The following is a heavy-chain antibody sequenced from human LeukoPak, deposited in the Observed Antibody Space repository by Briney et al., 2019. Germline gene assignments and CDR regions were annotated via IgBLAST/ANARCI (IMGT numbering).Heavy chain of an antibody. J-gene: IGHJ3*02. V-gene: IGHV4-30-2*01. CDR3: ARADILNAFDI. CDR2: IYHSGST. D-gene: IGHD2-15*01. Sequence: SQTLSLTCTVSGGSISSGGYYWSWIRQPPGKGLEWIGYIYHSGSTYYNPSLKSRVTISVDRSKNQFSLKLSSVTAADTAVYYCARADILNAFDIWGQGTMVTVSS. CDR1: GGSISSGGYY.